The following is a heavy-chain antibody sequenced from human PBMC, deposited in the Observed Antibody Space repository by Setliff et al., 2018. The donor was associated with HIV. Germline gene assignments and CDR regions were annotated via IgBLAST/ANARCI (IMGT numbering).Heavy chain of an antibody. CDR3: AREVYYDSSPGGHDAFDI. J-gene: IGHJ3*02. D-gene: IGHD3-22*01. CDR2: IIPKSGGT. Sequence: ASVKVSCKASGYTFTDNYIHWVRQALGQGLERMGWIIPKSGGTNYAQRFQVRVTMTRDTSISTAYMELSRLRSDDTAVYYCAREVYYDSSPGGHDAFDIWGQGTMVTVS. V-gene: IGHV1-2*02. CDR1: GYTFTDNY.